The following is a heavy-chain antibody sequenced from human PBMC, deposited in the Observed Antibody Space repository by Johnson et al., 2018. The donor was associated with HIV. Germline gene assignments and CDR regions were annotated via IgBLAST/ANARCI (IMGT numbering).Heavy chain of an antibody. CDR1: GFTFSSYW. D-gene: IGHD3-9*01. V-gene: IGHV3-7*01. J-gene: IGHJ3*02. Sequence: VLLVESGGGLVKPGGSLRLSCAASGFTFSSYWMSWVRQAPGKGLEWVANIKQDGSNKYYADSVKGRFTISRDNSKNTLYLQMNSLRAEDTAVYYCAKDGPVLRYFDWSDAFDIWGQGTMVTVSS. CDR3: AKDGPVLRYFDWSDAFDI. CDR2: IKQDGSNK.